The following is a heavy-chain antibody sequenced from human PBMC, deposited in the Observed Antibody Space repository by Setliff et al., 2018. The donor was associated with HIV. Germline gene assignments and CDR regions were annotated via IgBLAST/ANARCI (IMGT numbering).Heavy chain of an antibody. CDR2: IDHRGRP. Sequence: LSLTCGIYGGSFSDYYWSWIRQPPGKGLEWIGEIDHRGRPKYNPSLNSRVTMSVDTSKNQFSLRLNSVTAADTAIYYCTRRGADSYYPRPLDVWGKGTTVTVSS. D-gene: IGHD3-10*01. V-gene: IGHV4-34*01. CDR3: TRRGADSYYPRPLDV. CDR1: GGSFSDYY. J-gene: IGHJ6*04.